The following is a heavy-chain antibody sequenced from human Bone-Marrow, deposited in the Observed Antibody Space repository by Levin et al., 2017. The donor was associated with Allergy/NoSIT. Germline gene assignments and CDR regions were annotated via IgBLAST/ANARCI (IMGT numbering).Heavy chain of an antibody. V-gene: IGHV1-69*13. CDR1: GGTFGVYG. CDR3: ARDEKDTALVWEDYYYSMDV. Sequence: VASVKVSCKASGGTFGVYGISWVRQAHGQGLEWMGGIIPIFGTPTYAQKFQDRVTITADESTTTAYMEVRSLRSEDTAVYFCARDEKDTALVWEDYYYSMDVWGKGTTVTVSS. D-gene: IGHD5-18*01. J-gene: IGHJ6*03. CDR2: IIPIFGTP.